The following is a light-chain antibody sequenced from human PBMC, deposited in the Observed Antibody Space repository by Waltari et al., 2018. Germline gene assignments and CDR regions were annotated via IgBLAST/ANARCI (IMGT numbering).Light chain of an antibody. J-gene: IGKJ2*01. CDR2: ASS. CDR3: QQYGRSPTT. CDR1: QSINSNH. V-gene: IGKV3-20*01. Sequence: EVVLTQSPGTLSLSPGERATLSCRASQSINSNHFAWYQQTPGPGPRLLFYASSSRAPGIPDGFSGSGTGTEFTLTITRLEPEEVAVYYCQQYGRSPTTFGQGTKLEIE.